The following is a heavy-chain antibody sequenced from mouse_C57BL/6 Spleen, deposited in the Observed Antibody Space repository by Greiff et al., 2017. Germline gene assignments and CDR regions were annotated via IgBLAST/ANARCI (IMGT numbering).Heavy chain of an antibody. Sequence: QVQLQQSGAELVKPGASVKLSCKASGYTFTSYWMHWVKQRPGQGLEWIGMIHPNSGSTNYNEKFKSKATLTVDKSSSTAYMQLSSLTSEDSAVYYCARGDYDGRSFDYWGQGTTLTVSS. V-gene: IGHV1-64*01. J-gene: IGHJ2*01. CDR2: IHPNSGST. D-gene: IGHD2-4*01. CDR1: GYTFTSYW. CDR3: ARGDYDGRSFDY.